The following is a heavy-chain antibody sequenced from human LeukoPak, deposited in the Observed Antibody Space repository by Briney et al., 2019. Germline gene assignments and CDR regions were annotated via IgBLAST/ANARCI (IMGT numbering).Heavy chain of an antibody. D-gene: IGHD3-10*01. Sequence: SETLSLTCAVYGGSFSGYYWSWIRQPPGKGLEWIGEINHSGSTNYNPSLKSRVTISVDTSKNQFSLKLSSVTAADTAVYYCARNVLLWFGESQKFGYWGQGTLVTVSS. J-gene: IGHJ4*02. CDR1: GGSFSGYY. CDR2: INHSGST. CDR3: ARNVLLWFGESQKFGY. V-gene: IGHV4-34*01.